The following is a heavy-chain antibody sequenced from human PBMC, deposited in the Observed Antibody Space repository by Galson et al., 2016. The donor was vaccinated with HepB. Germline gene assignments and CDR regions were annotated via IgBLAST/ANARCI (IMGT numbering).Heavy chain of an antibody. Sequence: SLRLSCTASGGTFSSYAIRWVRQAPGQGLEWVAGIFYVVTAANYAQTFKGRVTISRDKSKNTLYMQMNSLTAEDTAVYYCARVDRCGEFLYFDYWGQGTLVTVSS. CDR1: GGTFSSYA. J-gene: IGHJ4*02. CDR2: IFYVVTAA. D-gene: IGHD3-10*01. V-gene: IGHV3-30*16. CDR3: ARVDRCGEFLYFDY.